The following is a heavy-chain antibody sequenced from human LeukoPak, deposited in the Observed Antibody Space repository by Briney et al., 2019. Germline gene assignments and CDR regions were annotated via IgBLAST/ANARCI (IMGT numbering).Heavy chain of an antibody. D-gene: IGHD2-15*01. Sequence: ASVKVSCKVSGYTLTELSMHWVRQAPGKGLEWMGGFDPEDGETIYAQKFQGRVTMTEDTSTDTAYMELSSLRSEDTAMYYCATTTLVGYCSGGSCRNWFDPWGQGTLVTVSS. V-gene: IGHV1-24*01. CDR2: FDPEDGET. CDR1: GYTLTELS. J-gene: IGHJ5*02. CDR3: ATTTLVGYCSGGSCRNWFDP.